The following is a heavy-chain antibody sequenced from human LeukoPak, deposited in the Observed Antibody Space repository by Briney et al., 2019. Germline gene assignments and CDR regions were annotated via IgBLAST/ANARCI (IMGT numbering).Heavy chain of an antibody. D-gene: IGHD2-2*01. CDR3: AKLPYCSSTSCHSFDY. J-gene: IGHJ4*02. CDR2: ISSSSSYI. V-gene: IGHV3-21*01. Sequence: GGSLRLSCAASGFTFSSYSMNWVRQAPGKGLEWVSSISSSSSYIYYADSVKGRFTISRDNAKNSLYLQMNSLRVEDTAVYYCAKLPYCSSTSCHSFDYWGQGTLVTVSS. CDR1: GFTFSSYS.